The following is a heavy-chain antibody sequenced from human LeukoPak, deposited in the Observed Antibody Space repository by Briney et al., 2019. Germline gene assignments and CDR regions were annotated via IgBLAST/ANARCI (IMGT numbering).Heavy chain of an antibody. D-gene: IGHD2-15*01. Sequence: GASVKVSCKASGYTFTSYGISWVRQAPGQGLEWMGWISAYNGNTDYAQKLQGRVTMTTDTSTSTAYMELSRLRSDDTAVYYCARGHRGYCSGGSCYSAYYYYMDVWGKGTTVTVSS. V-gene: IGHV1-18*01. J-gene: IGHJ6*03. CDR1: GYTFTSYG. CDR2: ISAYNGNT. CDR3: ARGHRGYCSGGSCYSAYYYYMDV.